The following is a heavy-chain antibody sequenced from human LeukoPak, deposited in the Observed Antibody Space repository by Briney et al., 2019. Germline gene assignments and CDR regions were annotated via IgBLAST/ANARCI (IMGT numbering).Heavy chain of an antibody. V-gene: IGHV3-21*01. Sequence: GGSLRLSCAASGFTFSSYSMNWVRQAPGKGLEWVLSISGSSSYIYYADSVKGRFTISRDNAKNSLYLQMNSLRAEDTAVYYCARDPTYYYDSSGYYPNVGYFQHWGQGTLVTVSS. D-gene: IGHD3-22*01. CDR1: GFTFSSYS. J-gene: IGHJ1*01. CDR2: ISGSSSYI. CDR3: ARDPTYYYDSSGYYPNVGYFQH.